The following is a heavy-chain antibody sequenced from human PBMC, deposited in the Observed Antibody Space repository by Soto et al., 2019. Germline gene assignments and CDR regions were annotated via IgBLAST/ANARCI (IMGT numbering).Heavy chain of an antibody. J-gene: IGHJ2*01. V-gene: IGHV3-21*01. D-gene: IGHD6-19*01. CDR3: ARDQVASTRYFDL. Sequence: EVQLVESGGGLVKPGGSLRLSCAASGFTFSSYSMNWVRQAPGNGLEWVASISSSSSYIYYADSVKGRFTISRDNAKNSLYLQMNSLRAEDSAVYYCARDQVASTRYFDLWGRGTLVTVSS. CDR2: ISSSSSYI. CDR1: GFTFSSYS.